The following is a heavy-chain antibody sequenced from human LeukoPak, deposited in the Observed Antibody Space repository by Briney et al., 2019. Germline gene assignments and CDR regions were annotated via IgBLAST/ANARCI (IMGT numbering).Heavy chain of an antibody. V-gene: IGHV3-49*04. CDR1: VFTFGGYA. Sequence: GSLRLSCTVSVFTFGGYAMGWVRQAPGKGLEWVGLIRRKVSGATTEYAASVKGRFTISRDDSKSIAYLQMNSLKTEDTAMYYCTRNIYCSGGSCSYYFDYWGQGTLVTVSS. J-gene: IGHJ4*02. CDR3: TRNIYCSGGSCSYYFDY. D-gene: IGHD2-15*01. CDR2: IRRKVSGATT.